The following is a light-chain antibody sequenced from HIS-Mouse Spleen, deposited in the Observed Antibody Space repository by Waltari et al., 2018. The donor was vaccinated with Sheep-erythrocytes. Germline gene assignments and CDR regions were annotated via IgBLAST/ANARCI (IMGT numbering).Light chain of an antibody. CDR3: QVWDSSSDPVV. J-gene: IGLJ2*01. CDR2: DDS. Sequence: SHVLTHPPSVSVAPGQTASLTSGGNNIGSKSVHWDQQKPGQAPVLVVYDDSDRPSGIPERFSGSNSGNTATLTISRVEAGDEADYYCQVWDSSSDPVVFGGGTKLTVL. CDR1: NIGSKS. V-gene: IGLV3-21*02.